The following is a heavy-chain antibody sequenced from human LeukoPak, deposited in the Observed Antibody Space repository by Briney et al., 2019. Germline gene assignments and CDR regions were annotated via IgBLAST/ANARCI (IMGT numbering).Heavy chain of an antibody. V-gene: IGHV6-1*01. CDR3: ARDGDWNCAPDAFDI. J-gene: IGHJ3*02. D-gene: IGHD1-7*01. CDR1: GDSVSSNSAA. Sequence: SQTLSLTCAISGDSVSSNSAAWHWIRQSPSRGLEWLGSTYYRSKWYNDYAVSVKSRITTNPDTSKNQFSLQLNSVTPEDTAVYYCARDGDWNCAPDAFDIWGQGTMVTVSS. CDR2: TYYRSKWYN.